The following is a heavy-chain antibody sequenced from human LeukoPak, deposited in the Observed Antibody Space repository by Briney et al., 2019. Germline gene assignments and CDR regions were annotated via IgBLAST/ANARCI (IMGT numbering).Heavy chain of an antibody. D-gene: IGHD3-3*01. Sequence: GSSVKVSCKASGGTFSSYAISWVRQAPGQGLEWMGGIIPIFGTANYAQKFQGRATITTDESTSTAYMELSSLRSEDTAVYYCARTITIFGVHKGNWFDPWGQGTLVTVSS. J-gene: IGHJ5*02. CDR3: ARTITIFGVHKGNWFDP. CDR2: IIPIFGTA. CDR1: GGTFSSYA. V-gene: IGHV1-69*05.